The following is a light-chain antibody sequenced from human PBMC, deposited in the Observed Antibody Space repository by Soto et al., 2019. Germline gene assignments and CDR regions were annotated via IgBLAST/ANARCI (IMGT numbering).Light chain of an antibody. CDR2: DAS. J-gene: IGKJ4*01. V-gene: IGKV3-15*01. Sequence: EIVMTQSPATLSVSPGERATLSCRASQSVRSKLAWYQQRPGQAPRLLIYDASTRATGIPARFSGSGSGTEFTLTISSRQSEDFAVYYCQQYNNWPPLTFGGGTKVEIK. CDR1: QSVRSK. CDR3: QQYNNWPPLT.